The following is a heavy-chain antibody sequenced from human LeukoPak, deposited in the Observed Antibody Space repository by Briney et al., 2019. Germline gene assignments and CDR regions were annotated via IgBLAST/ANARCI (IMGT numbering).Heavy chain of an antibody. D-gene: IGHD3-22*01. CDR1: GGTFSSYA. Sequence: SVKVSCKASGGTFSSYAISWARQAPGQGLEWMGRIIPILGTANYAQKFQGRVTITTDESTSTAYMELSSLRSEDTAVYYCAGVYYYDSSGYFRLQHWGQGTLVTVSS. CDR3: AGVYYYDSSGYFRLQH. J-gene: IGHJ1*01. V-gene: IGHV1-69*11. CDR2: IIPILGTA.